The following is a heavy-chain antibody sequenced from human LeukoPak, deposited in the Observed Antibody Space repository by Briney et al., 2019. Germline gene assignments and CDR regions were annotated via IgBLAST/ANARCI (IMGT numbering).Heavy chain of an antibody. CDR2: ISSSSSTI. J-gene: IGHJ6*03. CDR3: ARALDYDFWSGYRGSYYYYHMDV. CDR1: GFTFSSYS. Sequence: QAGGSLRLSCAASGFTFSSYSMNWVRQAPGKGLEWVSYISSSSSTIYYADSVKGRFTISRDSAKNSLYLQMNSLRAEDTAVYYCARALDYDFWSGYRGSYYYYHMDVWGKGTTVTVSS. V-gene: IGHV3-48*01. D-gene: IGHD3-3*01.